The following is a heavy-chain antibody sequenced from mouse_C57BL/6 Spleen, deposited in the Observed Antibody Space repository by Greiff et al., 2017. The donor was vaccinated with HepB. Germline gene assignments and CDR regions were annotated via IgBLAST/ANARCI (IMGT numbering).Heavy chain of an antibody. Sequence: VQLQQPGAELVKPGASVKLSCKASGYTFTSYWMHWVKQRPGQGLEWIGMIHPNSGSTNYNEKFKSKATLTVDKSSSTAYMQLSSLTSEDSAVYYCARESITTDFDYWGQGTTLTVSS. CDR2: IHPNSGST. D-gene: IGHD1-1*01. CDR3: ARESITTDFDY. J-gene: IGHJ2*01. V-gene: IGHV1-64*01. CDR1: GYTFTSYW.